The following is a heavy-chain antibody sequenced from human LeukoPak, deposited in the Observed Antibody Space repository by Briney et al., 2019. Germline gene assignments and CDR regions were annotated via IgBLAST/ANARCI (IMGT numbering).Heavy chain of an antibody. V-gene: IGHV1-69*05. CDR3: ARAHESGYYDYFDY. CDR2: IIPIFGTA. Sequence: ASVKVSCKASGGTFSSYAISWVRQAPGQGLEWMGRIIPIFGTANYAQKFQGRVTITTDESTSTAYMELSSLRSEDTAVYCCARAHESGYYDYFDYWGQGTLVTVSS. D-gene: IGHD3-22*01. J-gene: IGHJ4*02. CDR1: GGTFSSYA.